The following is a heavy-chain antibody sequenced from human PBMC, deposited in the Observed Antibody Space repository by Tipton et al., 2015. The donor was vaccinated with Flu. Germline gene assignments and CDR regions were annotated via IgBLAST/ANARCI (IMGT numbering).Heavy chain of an antibody. CDR3: ARERGYYGSGNHQDNRFDP. D-gene: IGHD3-10*01. V-gene: IGHV3-7*01. Sequence: GSLRLSCAASGFTFSSYWMSWVRQAPGKGLEWVANIKQDGNDKYYVDSVKGRFTVSRDNAKNSLYLQMNSLRVEDTAVYYCARERGYYGSGNHQDNRFDPWGQGTLVTVSS. J-gene: IGHJ5*02. CDR2: IKQDGNDK. CDR1: GFTFSSYW.